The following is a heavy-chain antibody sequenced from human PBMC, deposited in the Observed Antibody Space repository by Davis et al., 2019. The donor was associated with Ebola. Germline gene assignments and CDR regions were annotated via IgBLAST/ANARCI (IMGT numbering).Heavy chain of an antibody. CDR1: GGSFSGYY. CDR3: ATGGYSYGLDY. D-gene: IGHD5-18*01. Sequence: MPSETLSLTCAVSGGSFSGYYWSWIRQPPGKGLEWIGEINHSGSTNYLPSLKSRVTISVDTSKNQFSLKLSSVTAADTAVYYCATGGYSYGLDYWGQGTLVTVSS. J-gene: IGHJ4*02. V-gene: IGHV4-34*01. CDR2: INHSGST.